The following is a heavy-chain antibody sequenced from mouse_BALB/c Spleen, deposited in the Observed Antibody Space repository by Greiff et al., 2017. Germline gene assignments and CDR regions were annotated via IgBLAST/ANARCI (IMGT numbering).Heavy chain of an antibody. J-gene: IGHJ4*01. D-gene: IGHD1-2*01. CDR1: GFSLSRYS. CDR3: ARKHPITTATGAMDY. CDR2: IWGGGST. Sequence: VKLMESGPGLVAPSQSLSITCTVSGFSLSRYSVHWVRQPPGKGLEWLGMIWGGGSTDYNSALKSRLSISEDNSKSQVFLKMNSLQTDDTAMYYCARKHPITTATGAMDYWGQGTSVTVSS. V-gene: IGHV2-6-4*01.